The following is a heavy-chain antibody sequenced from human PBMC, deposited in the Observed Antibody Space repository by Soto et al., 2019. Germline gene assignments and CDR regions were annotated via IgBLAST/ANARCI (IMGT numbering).Heavy chain of an antibody. V-gene: IGHV3-48*02. CDR2: ISSSSSTI. Sequence: GGSLRLSCAASGFTFSSYSMNWVRQAPGKGLEWVSYISSSSSTIYYADSVKGRFTISRDNAKNSLYLQMNSLRDEDTAVYYCAREQGSRHFDWIGDYFEYWGQGTRVTVYS. CDR1: GFTFSSYS. D-gene: IGHD3-9*01. CDR3: AREQGSRHFDWIGDYFEY. J-gene: IGHJ4*02.